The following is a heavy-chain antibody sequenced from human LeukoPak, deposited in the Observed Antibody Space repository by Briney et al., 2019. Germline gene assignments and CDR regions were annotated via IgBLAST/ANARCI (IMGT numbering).Heavy chain of an antibody. CDR3: ARKMVNTMVRGVSYYFDY. V-gene: IGHV3-23*01. CDR1: GFTFSSYA. J-gene: IGHJ4*02. D-gene: IGHD3-10*01. Sequence: PGGSLRLSCAASGFTFSSYAMSWVRQAPGKGLEWVSAISGSGGSTYYADSVKGRFTISRDNSKNTLYLQMNSLRAEDTAVYYCARKMVNTMVRGVSYYFDYWGQGTLVTVSS. CDR2: ISGSGGST.